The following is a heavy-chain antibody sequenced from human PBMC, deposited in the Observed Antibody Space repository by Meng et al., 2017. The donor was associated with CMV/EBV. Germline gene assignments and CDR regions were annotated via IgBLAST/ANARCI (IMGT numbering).Heavy chain of an antibody. CDR1: GFTFSSHV. CDR2: ISSSSSYI. CDR3: ARRRGRHSGGGSYYFDY. V-gene: IGHV3-21*01. Sequence: GGSLRLSCAASGFTFSSHVMSWVRQAPGKGLEWVSSISSSSSYIYYADSVKGRFTISRDNAKNSLYLQMNSLRAEDTAVYYCARRRGRHSGGGSYYFDYWGQGTLVTVSS. J-gene: IGHJ4*02. D-gene: IGHD4-23*01.